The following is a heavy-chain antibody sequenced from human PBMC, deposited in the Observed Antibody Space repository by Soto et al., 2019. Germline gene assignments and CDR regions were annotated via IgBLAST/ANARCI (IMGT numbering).Heavy chain of an antibody. D-gene: IGHD2-15*01. V-gene: IGHV1-69*06. CDR2: IIPIFGTA. CDR3: ARAFPYCSGGSCYYHGMDV. J-gene: IGHJ6*02. CDR1: GGTFSSYA. Sequence: GASVKVSCKASGGTFSSYAISWVRQAPGQGLEWMGGIIPIFGTANYAQKFQGRVTITADKSTSTAYMELSSLRSEDTAVYYCARAFPYCSGGSCYYHGMDVWGQGTTVTVSS.